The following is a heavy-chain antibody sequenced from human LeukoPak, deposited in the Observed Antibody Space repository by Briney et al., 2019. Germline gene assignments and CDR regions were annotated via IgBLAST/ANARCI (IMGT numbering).Heavy chain of an antibody. Sequence: SETLSLTCTVSGYSIGSGYYWGWIRQPPGKGLEWIGSIYHSGSTYYNPSLKSRVTISVDTSKNQFSLKLSSVTAADTAVYYCARDGPGCSGGSCLNSQMYYYYMDVWGKGTTVTVSS. CDR3: ARDGPGCSGGSCLNSQMYYYYMDV. V-gene: IGHV4-38-2*02. CDR1: GYSIGSGYY. CDR2: IYHSGST. J-gene: IGHJ6*03. D-gene: IGHD2-15*01.